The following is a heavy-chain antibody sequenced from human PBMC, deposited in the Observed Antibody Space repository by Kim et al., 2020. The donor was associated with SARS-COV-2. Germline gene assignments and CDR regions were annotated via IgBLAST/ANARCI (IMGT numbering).Heavy chain of an antibody. CDR2: IYYSGST. V-gene: IGHV4-59*08. J-gene: IGHJ6*02. D-gene: IGHD6-25*01. Sequence: SETLSLTCTVSGGSISSYYWSWIRQPPGKGLEWIGYIYYSGSTNYNPSLKSRVTISVDTSKNQFSLKLSSVTAADTAVYYYARHLRQRPYYYYYYGMDVWGQGTTVTVSS. CDR3: ARHLRQRPYYYYYYGMDV. CDR1: GGSISSYY.